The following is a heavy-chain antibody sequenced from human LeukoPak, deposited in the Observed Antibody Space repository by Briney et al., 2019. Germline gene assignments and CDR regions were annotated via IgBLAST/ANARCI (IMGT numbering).Heavy chain of an antibody. CDR1: GYTFTGYY. CDR3: ARASGYGYGCAY. J-gene: IGHJ4*02. CDR2: INPNSGGT. D-gene: IGHD5-18*01. V-gene: IGHV1-2*06. Sequence: ASVTVSCKASGYTFTGYYMHWVRQAPGQGLEWMGRINPNSGGTNYAQKFQGRVTMTRDTSISTAYMELSRLRSDDTAVYYCARASGYGYGCAYWGQGTLVTVSS.